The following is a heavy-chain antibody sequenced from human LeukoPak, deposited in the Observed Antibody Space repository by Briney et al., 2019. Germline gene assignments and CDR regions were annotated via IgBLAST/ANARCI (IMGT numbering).Heavy chain of an antibody. CDR3: ARRAGGYSHPYDY. J-gene: IGHJ4*02. V-gene: IGHV3-23*01. CDR1: GFSMSGNA. Sequence: GGSLRLSCAGSGFSMSGNAMSWVRQAPGKGLEWVSAIEGAVEKTHYADSVKGRFTISRDKSMNTLYLQMNSLRAEDTAVHYCARRAGGYSHPYDYWGQGILVTVSS. CDR2: IEGAVEKT. D-gene: IGHD4-23*01.